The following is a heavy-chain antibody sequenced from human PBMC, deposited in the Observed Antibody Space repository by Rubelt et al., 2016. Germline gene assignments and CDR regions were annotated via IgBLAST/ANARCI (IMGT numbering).Heavy chain of an antibody. CDR2: IYYSGST. J-gene: IGHJ4*02. CDR1: Y. D-gene: IGHD1-1*01. CDR3: ARGSIATTPFDY. V-gene: IGHV4-59*01. Sequence: YWSWIRQPPGKGLAWIGYIYYSGSTNYNPSLKSRVTISVDTSKNQFSLKLSSVTAADTAVYYCARGSIATTPFDYWGQGTLVTVSS.